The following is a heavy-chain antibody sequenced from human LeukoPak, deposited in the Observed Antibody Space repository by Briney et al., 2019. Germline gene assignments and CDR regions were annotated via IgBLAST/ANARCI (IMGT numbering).Heavy chain of an antibody. D-gene: IGHD2-2*01. CDR3: ARHAISQGYYYGMDV. CDR1: GGSISSYY. V-gene: IGHV4-59*08. J-gene: IGHJ6*02. Sequence: SETLSLTCTVSGGSISSYYWSWIRQPPGKGLEWIGYIYYSGSTNYNPSLKSGVTISVDTSKNQFSLKLSSVTAADTAVYYCARHAISQGYYYGMDVWGQGTTVTVSS. CDR2: IYYSGST.